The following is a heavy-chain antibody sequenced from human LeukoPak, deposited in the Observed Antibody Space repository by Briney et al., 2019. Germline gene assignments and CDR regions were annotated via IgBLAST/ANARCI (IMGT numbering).Heavy chain of an antibody. CDR2: IYPHDSDT. CDR1: GYSFTSFW. V-gene: IGHV5-51*01. D-gene: IGHD1-14*01. Sequence: GESLKISWKGSGYSFTSFWIGWVRQMPGKGLEWVGIIYPHDSDTRYSPSFQGQVTISADKSIRTAYLQWSSLKASDTAMYYCARRSPLGSVVDVWGQGTTVTVSS. CDR3: ARRSPLGSVVDV. J-gene: IGHJ6*02.